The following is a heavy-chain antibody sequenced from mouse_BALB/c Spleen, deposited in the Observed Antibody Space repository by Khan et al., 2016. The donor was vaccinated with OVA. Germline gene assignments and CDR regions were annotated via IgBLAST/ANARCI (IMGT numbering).Heavy chain of an antibody. V-gene: IGHV10-1*02. CDR3: VRIYDGYYYAMDY. J-gene: IGHJ4*01. CDR1: GFTFNNYA. Sequence: EVKLEVSGGGLVQPKGSLKLSCAASGFTFNNYAMNWVRQAPGKGLEWVARIRSKSNNYATYYADSVKDRFTISRDDSQSMLYPQMNNLKTEDTAMYYCVRIYDGYYYAMDYWGQGTSVTVSS. D-gene: IGHD2-3*01. CDR2: IRSKSNNYAT.